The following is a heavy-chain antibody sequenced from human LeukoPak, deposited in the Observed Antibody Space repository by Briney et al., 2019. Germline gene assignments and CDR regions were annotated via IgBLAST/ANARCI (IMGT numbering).Heavy chain of an antibody. CDR2: INSDGSSI. Sequence: GGSLRLSCAASGFTFSSYWMHWVRQAPGKGLVWVSRINSDGSSISYADSVKGRFTISRDNAKNTLYLQMNSLRAEDTAVYYCAREGGIVGAFDPWGQGTLVTVSS. J-gene: IGHJ5*02. CDR1: GFTFSSYW. V-gene: IGHV3-74*01. CDR3: AREGGIVGAFDP. D-gene: IGHD1-26*01.